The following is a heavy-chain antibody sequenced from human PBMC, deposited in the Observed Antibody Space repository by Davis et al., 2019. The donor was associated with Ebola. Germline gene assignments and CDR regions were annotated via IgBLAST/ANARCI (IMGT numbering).Heavy chain of an antibody. CDR2: IIPILGIA. Sequence: AASVKVSCKASGGTFSSYAISWVRQAPGQGLEWMGRIIPILGIANYAQKFQGRVTITADKSTSTAYMELSSLRSEDTAVYYCARDLDYYGSGSYYDDAFDIWGQGTMVTVSS. D-gene: IGHD3-10*01. J-gene: IGHJ3*02. CDR1: GGTFSSYA. CDR3: ARDLDYYGSGSYYDDAFDI. V-gene: IGHV1-69*04.